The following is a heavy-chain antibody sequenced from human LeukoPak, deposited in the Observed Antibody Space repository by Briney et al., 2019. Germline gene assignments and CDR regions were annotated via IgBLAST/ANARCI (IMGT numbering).Heavy chain of an antibody. D-gene: IGHD1-14*01. CDR3: ARSNQADDY. CDR1: RFTFCIDW. V-gene: IGHV3-74*01. J-gene: IGHJ4*02. Sequence: GSLCLSSAPSRFTFCIDWMHSVCHIPGKGLVWAARIDPGRSSITYADSVKGRFTISRDNAKNTLYLQMDSLRAEDTGVYYCARSNQADDYWGQGTLVTVSS. CDR2: IDPGRSSI.